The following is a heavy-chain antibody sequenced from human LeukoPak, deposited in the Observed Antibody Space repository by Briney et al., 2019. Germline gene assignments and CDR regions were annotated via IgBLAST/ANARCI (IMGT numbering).Heavy chain of an antibody. CDR3: ARCPTGSSGYYGFDY. CDR2: IYSGGST. CDR1: GFTFSSYA. V-gene: IGHV3-53*01. Sequence: GGSLRLSCAASGFTFSSYAMSWVRQAPGKGLEWVSVIYSGGSTYYADSVKGRFTISRDTSKNTLYLQMNSLRADDTAVYYCARCPTGSSGYYGFDYWGQGTLVTVS. J-gene: IGHJ4*02. D-gene: IGHD3-22*01.